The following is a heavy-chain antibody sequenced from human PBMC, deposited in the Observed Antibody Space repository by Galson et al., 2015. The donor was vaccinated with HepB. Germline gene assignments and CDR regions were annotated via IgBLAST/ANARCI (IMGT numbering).Heavy chain of an antibody. V-gene: IGHV3-21*01. D-gene: IGHD6-13*01. J-gene: IGHJ4*02. Sequence: SLRLSCAASGFTFSSYGMNWVRQAPGKGLEWVSTISSSSSYIHYADSVKGRFTISRDNAKNSLYLQMNSLRAEDTAVYYCAKTPDEYSNRNFWGQGTLVTVSS. CDR2: ISSSSSYI. CDR1: GFTFSSYG. CDR3: AKTPDEYSNRNF.